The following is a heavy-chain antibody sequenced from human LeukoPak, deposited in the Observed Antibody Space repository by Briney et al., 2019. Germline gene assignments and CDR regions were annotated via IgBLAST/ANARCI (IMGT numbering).Heavy chain of an antibody. CDR3: ARDTNYYDSSGYYIFDY. CDR2: ISAYNGNT. V-gene: IGHV1-18*04. J-gene: IGHJ4*02. CDR1: GYFFTGYY. Sequence: GAAVKVSCKASGYFFTGYYIHWVRQAPGQGLEWMGWISAYNGNTNYAQKLQGRVTMTTDTSTSTAYMELRSLRSDDTAVYYCARDTNYYDSSGYYIFDYWGQGTLVTVSS. D-gene: IGHD3-22*01.